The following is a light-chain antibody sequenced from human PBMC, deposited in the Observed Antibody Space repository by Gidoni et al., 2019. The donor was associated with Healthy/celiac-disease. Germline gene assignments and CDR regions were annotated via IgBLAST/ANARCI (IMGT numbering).Light chain of an antibody. V-gene: IGKV3-20*01. Sequence: EIVLTQSPGTLSLSPGESATLSCRASQSVSSSYLAWYQQKPGQAPRLLIYVESSRATGLPDRFSGSGSGTDLTLTISRREPEDFAVYYCHQYGSSPRTFGQGTKVEIK. CDR1: QSVSSSY. CDR3: HQYGSSPRT. J-gene: IGKJ1*01. CDR2: VES.